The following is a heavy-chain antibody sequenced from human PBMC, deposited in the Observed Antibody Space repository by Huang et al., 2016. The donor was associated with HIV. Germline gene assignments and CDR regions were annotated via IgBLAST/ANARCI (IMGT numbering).Heavy chain of an antibody. CDR1: GGSISSHH. J-gene: IGHJ2*01. D-gene: IGHD2-15*01. CDR2: IYYMGST. V-gene: IGHV4-59*11. Sequence: QVQLQESGPGLVKPSETLSLTCTVSGGSISSHHYSWIRQPPGKGLEWIGIIYYMGSTNSIPSLKSRATISLDTSKNHFSLRLRSVTAADTAVYYCARVARGPNWYFDLWGRGTLVTVSS. CDR3: ARVARGPNWYFDL.